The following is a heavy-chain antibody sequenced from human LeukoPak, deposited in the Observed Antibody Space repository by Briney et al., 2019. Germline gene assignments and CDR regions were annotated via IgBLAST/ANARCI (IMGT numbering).Heavy chain of an antibody. CDR1: RGSISSYY. CDR2: IYYSGST. J-gene: IGHJ6*03. V-gene: IGHV4-59*01. CDR3: ARVAHYDFWRHNYYYMDL. Sequence: PSETLSLTCTVSRGSISSYYWGWIRQPPGKGLEWIRYIYYSGSTNYNPSLKSRVTISVDTSKNQFSLKLSSVTAADTAVYYCARVAHYDFWRHNYYYMDLWGKGTTVTVSS. D-gene: IGHD3-3*01.